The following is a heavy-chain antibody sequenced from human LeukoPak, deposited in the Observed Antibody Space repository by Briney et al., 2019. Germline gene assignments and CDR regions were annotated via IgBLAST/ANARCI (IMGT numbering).Heavy chain of an antibody. D-gene: IGHD2-21*02. Sequence: ASVKVSCKASGYTFTSYYMHWVRQAPGQGLEWMGIINPSGGSTSYAQKFQGRVTMTRDTSTSTVYVELSSLRSEDTAVYYCAGAPPHCGGDCYLFDYWGQGTLVTVSS. V-gene: IGHV1-46*01. J-gene: IGHJ4*02. CDR2: INPSGGST. CDR3: AGAPPHCGGDCYLFDY. CDR1: GYTFTSYY.